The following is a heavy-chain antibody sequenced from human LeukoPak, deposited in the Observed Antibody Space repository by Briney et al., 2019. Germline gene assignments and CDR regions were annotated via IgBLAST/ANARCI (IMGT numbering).Heavy chain of an antibody. D-gene: IGHD2-8*01. CDR2: IYPGDADT. Sequence: GESLKISCQGSGYSFTSYWIAWVRQVPGKGLEWMGVIYPGDADTRYSPSFQGQVTISADKSIRTAYVQWNSLKASDTAMYYCARHRGGNGWVLDYWGQGTLVTVSS. CDR1: GYSFTSYW. J-gene: IGHJ4*02. CDR3: ARHRGGNGWVLDY. V-gene: IGHV5-51*01.